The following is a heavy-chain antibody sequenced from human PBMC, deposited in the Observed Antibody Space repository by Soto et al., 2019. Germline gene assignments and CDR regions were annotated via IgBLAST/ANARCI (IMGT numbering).Heavy chain of an antibody. D-gene: IGHD6-13*01. Sequence: SVKVSCKASGGTFSSYTISWVRQAPGQGLEWMGRIIPILGIANYAQKFQGRVTITADKSTSTAYMELSSVTAADTAVYYCARCGGEAAGHTDDKKKDAFDIWGQGTMVTVSS. CDR1: GGTFSSYT. J-gene: IGHJ3*02. CDR2: IIPILGIA. CDR3: ARCGGEAAGHTDDKKKDAFDI. V-gene: IGHV1-69*02.